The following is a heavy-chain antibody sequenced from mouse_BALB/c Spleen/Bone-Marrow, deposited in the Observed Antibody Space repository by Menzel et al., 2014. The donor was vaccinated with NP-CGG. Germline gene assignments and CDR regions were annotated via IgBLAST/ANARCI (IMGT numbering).Heavy chain of an antibody. CDR2: INPYNGAT. CDR3: ARGGLLRAMDY. D-gene: IGHD2-3*01. Sequence: VQLLQSGPELVKPGASLKISRTASGFSFTGYFMNWVLQAPGKGLEWIGRINPYNGATFYNQKIKGKATLTVDKSSSTAHMELRSLASEDSAVYYCARGGLLRAMDYWGQGTSVTVSS. V-gene: IGHV1-20*02. J-gene: IGHJ4*01. CDR1: GFSFTGYF.